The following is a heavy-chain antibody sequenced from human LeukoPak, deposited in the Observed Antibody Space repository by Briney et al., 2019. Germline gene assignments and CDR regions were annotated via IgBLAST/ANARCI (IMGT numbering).Heavy chain of an antibody. CDR2: IYHSGST. CDR3: ARGLVTSGRNWFDP. D-gene: IGHD5-18*01. J-gene: IGHJ5*02. V-gene: IGHV4-30-2*01. Sequence: PSQTLSLTCAVSGGSISSGGYSWSWIRQPPGKGLEWIGYIYHSGSTYYNPSLKSRVTISVDRSKNQFSLKLSSVTAADTAVYYCARGLVTSGRNWFDPWGQGTLVTVSS. CDR1: GGSISSGGYS.